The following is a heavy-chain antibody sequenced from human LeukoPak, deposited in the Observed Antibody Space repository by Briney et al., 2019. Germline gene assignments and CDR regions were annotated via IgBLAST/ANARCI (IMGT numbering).Heavy chain of an antibody. CDR3: ARDGGFWSGYHYFDY. V-gene: IGHV4-31*03. Sequence: MASQTLSPTCTVSGGSISSGGYYWSWIRQHPGKGLEWIGYIYYSGSTYYNPSLKSRVTISVDTSKNQFSLKLSSVTAADTAVYYCARDGGFWSGYHYFDYWGQGTLVTVSS. CDR2: IYYSGST. D-gene: IGHD3-3*01. CDR1: GGSISSGGYY. J-gene: IGHJ4*02.